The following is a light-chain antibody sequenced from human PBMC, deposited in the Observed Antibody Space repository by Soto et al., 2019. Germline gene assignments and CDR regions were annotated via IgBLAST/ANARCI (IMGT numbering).Light chain of an antibody. Sequence: SYELTQPPTVSVSPGQTASITCSGDKLGDKYVCWYHQKPGQSPVLVIYQDSKRPSGIPERFSGSNSGNTATLTISGTQPMDEADYYCQAWDRSTGVFGTGTKLTVL. CDR1: KLGDKY. J-gene: IGLJ1*01. CDR2: QDS. CDR3: QAWDRSTGV. V-gene: IGLV3-1*01.